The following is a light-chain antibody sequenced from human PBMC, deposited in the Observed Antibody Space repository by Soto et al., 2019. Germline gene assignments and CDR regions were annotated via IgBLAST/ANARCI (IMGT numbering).Light chain of an antibody. Sequence: EIVLTQSPGTLSLSPGERATLSCRASQSVSSSYLAWYQQKPGQAPRLLIYGASSSATGIPDRFSGSGSGTDFTLNISRQEPEDFAVDYGQQYGSSPPLTFGGGTKVEIK. J-gene: IGKJ4*01. CDR2: GAS. CDR3: QQYGSSPPLT. CDR1: QSVSSSY. V-gene: IGKV3-20*01.